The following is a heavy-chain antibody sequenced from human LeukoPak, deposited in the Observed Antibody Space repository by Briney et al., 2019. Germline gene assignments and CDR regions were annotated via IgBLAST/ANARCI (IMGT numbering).Heavy chain of an antibody. CDR3: AKKRYQLLSHFDY. D-gene: IGHD2-2*01. CDR2: ISGSGGST. J-gene: IGHJ4*02. Sequence: PGGSLRLSCAASGFTFSSYAMSWVRQAPGKGLEWVSAISGSGGSTYYADSVKGRFTISRDNSKNTLYMQMNSLRAEDTAVYYCAKKRYQLLSHFDYWGQGTLVTVSS. CDR1: GFTFSSYA. V-gene: IGHV3-23*01.